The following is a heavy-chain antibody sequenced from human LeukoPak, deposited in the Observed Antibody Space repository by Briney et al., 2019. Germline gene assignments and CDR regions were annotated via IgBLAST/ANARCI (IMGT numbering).Heavy chain of an antibody. CDR1: GYTFTSYG. Sequence: ASAKVSCKASGYTFTSYGISWVRQAPGQGLEWMGWISAYNGNTNYAQKLQGRVTMTTDTSTSTAYMELRRLRSDDTAVYYCAREVRYCSGGSCYLLADYWGQGTLVTVSS. CDR2: ISAYNGNT. CDR3: AREVRYCSGGSCYLLADY. D-gene: IGHD2-15*01. J-gene: IGHJ4*02. V-gene: IGHV1-18*01.